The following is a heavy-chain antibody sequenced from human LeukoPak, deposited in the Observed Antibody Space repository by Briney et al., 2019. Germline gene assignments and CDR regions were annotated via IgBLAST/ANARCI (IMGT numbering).Heavy chain of an antibody. J-gene: IGHJ4*02. Sequence: PGGSLRLSCAISGFTFSSYSMNWVRQAPGKGLEWVSLISGDGGSTYYADSVKGRFTISRDNSKNSLYLQMNSLRTEDTALYYCAKEHSHCGDYCDYWGQGTLVTVSS. CDR1: GFTFSSYS. V-gene: IGHV3-43*02. CDR2: ISGDGGST. CDR3: AKEHSHCGDYCDY. D-gene: IGHD4-17*01.